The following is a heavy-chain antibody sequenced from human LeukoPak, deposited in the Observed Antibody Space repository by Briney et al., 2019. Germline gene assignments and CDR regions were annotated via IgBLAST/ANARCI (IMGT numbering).Heavy chain of an antibody. CDR2: ISSSGSAI. Sequence: GGSLRLSCAASGFTFSDYYMSWIRQAPGKGLEWVSYISSSGSAIYYADSVKGRFTISRDNAKNSLYLQMNSLRAEDTAVYYCARVSRSGYYSDWGQGTLVTVSS. J-gene: IGHJ4*02. CDR3: ARVSRSGYYSD. V-gene: IGHV3-11*01. D-gene: IGHD3-22*01. CDR1: GFTFSDYY.